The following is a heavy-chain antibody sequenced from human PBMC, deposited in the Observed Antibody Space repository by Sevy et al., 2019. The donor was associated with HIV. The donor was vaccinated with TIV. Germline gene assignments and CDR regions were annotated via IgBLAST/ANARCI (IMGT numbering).Heavy chain of an antibody. J-gene: IGHJ4*02. CDR3: AKVLSFSPRSIPAAVLDY. CDR1: GFTFSNYG. D-gene: IGHD2-2*01. V-gene: IGHV3-23*01. Sequence: GGSLRLSCAASGFTFSNYGMNWVRQAPGVGLEWVATIGGDGDITHYADSVKGRFTISRDNFKNTLHLQLNNLRGDYTAIYLYAKVLSFSPRSIPAAVLDYLGRGTLFTVSS. CDR2: IGGDGDIT.